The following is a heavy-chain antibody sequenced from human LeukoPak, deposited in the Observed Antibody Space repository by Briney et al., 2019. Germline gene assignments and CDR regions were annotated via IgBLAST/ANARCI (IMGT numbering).Heavy chain of an antibody. CDR1: GFTFSSYG. CDR3: ASEGAVTGSDAFDI. CDR2: ISYDGSNK. D-gene: IGHD3-9*01. Sequence: GGSLRLSCAASGFTFSSYGMHWVRQAPGKGLEWVAVISYDGSNKYYADSVKGRFTISRDNSKNTLYLQMNSLRAEDTAVYYCASEGAVTGSDAFDIWGQGTMVTVSS. J-gene: IGHJ3*02. V-gene: IGHV3-30*03.